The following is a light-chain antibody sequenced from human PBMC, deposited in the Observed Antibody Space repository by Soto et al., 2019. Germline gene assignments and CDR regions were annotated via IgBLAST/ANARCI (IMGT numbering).Light chain of an antibody. CDR3: QHYNSYSEA. CDR1: RDIGSD. J-gene: IGKJ1*01. Sequence: DIQMTQSPSSLSASGGDRISITCRASRDIGSDLSWYQQKPGKAPTLLIYKASTLKSGVPSRFSGSGSGTEFTLTISSLQPDDFATYYCQHYNSYSEAFGQGTKVNIK. V-gene: IGKV1-5*03. CDR2: KAS.